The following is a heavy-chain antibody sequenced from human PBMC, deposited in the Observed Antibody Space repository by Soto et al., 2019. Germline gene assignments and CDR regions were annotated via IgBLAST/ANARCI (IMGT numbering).Heavy chain of an antibody. CDR2: INAGNGNT. V-gene: IGHV1-3*01. CDR3: ARQAGQWLLGAFDI. D-gene: IGHD6-19*01. Sequence: GASVKVSCKASGYTFTSYAMHCVRQAPGQRLEWMGWINAGNGNTKYSQKFQGRVTITRDTSASTAYMELSSLRSEDTAVYYCARQAGQWLLGAFDIWGQGTMVTVSS. CDR1: GYTFTSYA. J-gene: IGHJ3*02.